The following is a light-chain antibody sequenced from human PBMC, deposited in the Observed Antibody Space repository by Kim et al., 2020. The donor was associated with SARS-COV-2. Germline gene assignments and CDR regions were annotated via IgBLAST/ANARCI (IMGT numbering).Light chain of an antibody. Sequence: SYELTQPPSVSVAPGKTARITCGGNNIGSKSVHWYQQKPGQAPVLVIYYDSDRPSGLPAPFSGSNSGHTATLPIRRVEAGDEADYYCQVWVSSSDHVVFG. CDR2: YDS. J-gene: IGLJ2*01. V-gene: IGLV3-21*04. CDR1: NIGSKS. CDR3: QVWVSSSDHVV.